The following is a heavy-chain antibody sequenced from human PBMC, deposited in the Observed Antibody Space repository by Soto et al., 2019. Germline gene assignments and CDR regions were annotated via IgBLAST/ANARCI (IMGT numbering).Heavy chain of an antibody. CDR2: INHSGST. V-gene: IGHV4-34*01. CDR1: GGSFSGYY. D-gene: IGHD6-13*01. J-gene: IGHJ3*02. CDR3: ARSVAAARRRDAFDI. Sequence: SETLSLTCAVYGGSFSGYYWSWIRQPPGKGLEWIGEINHSGSTNYNPSLKSQVTISVDTSKNQFSLKLSSVTAADTAVYYCARSVAAARRRDAFDIWGQGTMVTVSS.